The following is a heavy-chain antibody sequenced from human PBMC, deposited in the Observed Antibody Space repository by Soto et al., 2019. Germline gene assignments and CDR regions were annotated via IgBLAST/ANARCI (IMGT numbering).Heavy chain of an antibody. CDR1: GFTFDDYA. CDR3: AKDGYSSGWW. Sequence: EVQLVESGGGLVQPGRSLRLSCAASGFTFDDYAMHWVRQAPGKGLEWVSGISWNSGSIGYADSVKGRFTISRDNAKNSLYLQMNSLRAEVTALYYCAKDGYSSGWWGGQGTLVTVSS. J-gene: IGHJ4*02. D-gene: IGHD6-19*01. V-gene: IGHV3-9*01. CDR2: ISWNSGSI.